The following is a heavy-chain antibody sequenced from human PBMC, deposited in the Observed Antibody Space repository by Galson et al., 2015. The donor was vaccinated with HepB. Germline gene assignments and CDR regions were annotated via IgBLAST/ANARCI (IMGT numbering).Heavy chain of an antibody. CDR2: ISSSSSTI. V-gene: IGHV3-48*02. J-gene: IGHJ6*02. CDR3: AREVGRIGFGELVYYYYGMDV. Sequence: SLRLSCAASGFTFSSYSMNWVRQAPGKGLEWVSYISSSSSTIYYADSVKGRFTISRDNAKNSLYLQMNSLRDEDTAVYYCAREVGRIGFGELVYYYYGMDVWGQGTTVTVS. D-gene: IGHD3-10*01. CDR1: GFTFSSYS.